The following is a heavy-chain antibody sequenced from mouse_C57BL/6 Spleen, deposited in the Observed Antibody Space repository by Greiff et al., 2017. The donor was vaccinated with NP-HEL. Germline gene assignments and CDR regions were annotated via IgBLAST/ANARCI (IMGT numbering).Heavy chain of an antibody. CDR1: GYTFTSYW. V-gene: IGHV1-53*01. J-gene: IGHJ1*03. CDR3: ARKRETCYWYFDV. Sequence: QVQLQQPGTELVKPGASVKLSCKASGYTFTSYWMHWVKQRPGQGLEWIGNINPSNGGTNYNEKFKSKATLTVDKSSSTAYMHLSSLTSEDSAVYFCARKRETCYWYFDVWGTGTTVTVSS. CDR2: INPSNGGT.